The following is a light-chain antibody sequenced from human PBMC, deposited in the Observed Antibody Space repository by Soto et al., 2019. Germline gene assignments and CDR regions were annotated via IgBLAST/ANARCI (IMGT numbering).Light chain of an antibody. Sequence: EIVMTQSPATLSVSPGERATLSCRASQSVSSNLAWYQQKPGQAPRLLIYGASTRATGIPARFSGSGSGTEFTLTISSLQSGDFAVYYCHHYNNWPPWTFGQGTKVEIK. J-gene: IGKJ1*01. CDR3: HHYNNWPPWT. CDR1: QSVSSN. V-gene: IGKV3-15*01. CDR2: GAS.